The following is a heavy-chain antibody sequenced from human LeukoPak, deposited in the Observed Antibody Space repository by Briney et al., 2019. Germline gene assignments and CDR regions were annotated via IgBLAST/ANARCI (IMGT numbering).Heavy chain of an antibody. J-gene: IGHJ4*02. D-gene: IGHD5-12*01. CDR2: IYYSGST. Sequence: KPAETLSLTCTVSGGSISSYYWSWIRQPPGKGLEWIGYIYYSGSTNYNPSLKSRVTISVDTSQNQFSLKLTSVTAADTAVYYCARVSAGYDSPFDYWGQGTLVTVSS. CDR1: GGSISSYY. V-gene: IGHV4-59*08. CDR3: ARVSAGYDSPFDY.